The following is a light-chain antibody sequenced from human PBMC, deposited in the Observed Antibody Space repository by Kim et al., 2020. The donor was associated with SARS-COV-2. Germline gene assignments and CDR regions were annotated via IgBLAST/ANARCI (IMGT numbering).Light chain of an antibody. V-gene: IGKV1-33*01. CDR2: DAS. CDR1: RDISNY. CDR3: QQYDNVPYS. J-gene: IGKJ2*03. Sequence: GDRVTITCQASRDISNYLNWYQQKPGKAPNLRIHDASKGETGVPSRFSGSGSGTEFTLTIAGLRPEDFATYNCQQYDNVPYSFGQGTKLEI.